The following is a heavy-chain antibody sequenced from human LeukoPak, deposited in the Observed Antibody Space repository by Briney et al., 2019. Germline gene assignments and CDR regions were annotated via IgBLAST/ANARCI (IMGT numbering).Heavy chain of an antibody. V-gene: IGHV3-30*18. CDR2: ISYDGSNK. D-gene: IGHD3-22*01. CDR3: AKDHYYDSSGYYSEPDY. CDR1: GFTFSSYG. J-gene: IGHJ4*02. Sequence: GGSLRLSCAASGFTFSSYGMHWVRQAPGKGLEWVAVISYDGSNKYYADSVKGRFTISRDNSKNTLYLQMNSLRAEDTAVYYCAKDHYYDSSGYYSEPDYWGQGTLVTVSS.